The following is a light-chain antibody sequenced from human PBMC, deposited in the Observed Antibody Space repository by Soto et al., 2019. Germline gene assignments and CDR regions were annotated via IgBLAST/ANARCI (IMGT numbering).Light chain of an antibody. J-gene: IGLJ1*01. Sequence: QSVLTQPPSASGTPGQRVTISCSGSSSNIGTNTVNWYLQLPGTAPKLLMYNNNQRPSGVRERFSGSNSGTSASLAIGGLQSEDEADYYCAAWDDSLDGFYVFGSGTKVTVL. V-gene: IGLV1-44*01. CDR2: NNN. CDR3: AAWDDSLDGFYV. CDR1: SSNIGTNT.